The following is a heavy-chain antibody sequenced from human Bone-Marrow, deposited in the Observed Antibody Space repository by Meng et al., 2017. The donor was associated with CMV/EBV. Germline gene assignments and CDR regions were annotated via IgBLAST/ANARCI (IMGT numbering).Heavy chain of an antibody. CDR1: GYSFTSYW. Sequence: GESLKISCKGSGYSFTSYWIGWVRQMPGKGLEWMGIIYPSDSDTRYSPSFQGQVTISADKSINTPYLQWSSLKASDTAMYYCARGPYQLPYPFDYWGQGTLVTVSS. CDR2: IYPSDSDT. CDR3: ARGPYQLPYPFDY. J-gene: IGHJ4*02. D-gene: IGHD2-2*01. V-gene: IGHV5-51*01.